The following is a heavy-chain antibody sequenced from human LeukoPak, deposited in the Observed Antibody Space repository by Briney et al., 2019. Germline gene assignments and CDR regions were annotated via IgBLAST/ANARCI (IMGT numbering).Heavy chain of an antibody. CDR1: GFTFSSYA. D-gene: IGHD3-22*01. CDR3: AKDHSPPRYYYDSSGDAFDI. V-gene: IGHV3-23*01. CDR2: ISGSGGST. J-gene: IGHJ3*02. Sequence: GGSLRLSCAASGFTFSSYAMSWVRQAPGKGLEWVSAISGSGGSTYYADSVKGRFTISRDNSKNTLYLQMNSMRAEDTAVYYCAKDHSPPRYYYDSSGDAFDIWGQGTMVTVSS.